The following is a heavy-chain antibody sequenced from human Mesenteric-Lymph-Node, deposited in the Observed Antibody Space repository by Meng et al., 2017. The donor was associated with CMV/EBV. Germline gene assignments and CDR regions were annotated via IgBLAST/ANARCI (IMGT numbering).Heavy chain of an antibody. CDR1: RFTVSSNY. Sequence: GESLKISCAAPRFTVSSNYMTWVRQAPGKGLEWVSLIYNTGSAYYADSVKGRFTISRDTSKNTVYLQMNSLRAEDTAVYYCARAHLYYYYGMDVWGQGTTVTVSS. CDR3: ARAHLYYYYGMDV. J-gene: IGHJ6*02. CDR2: IYNTGSA. V-gene: IGHV3-66*02.